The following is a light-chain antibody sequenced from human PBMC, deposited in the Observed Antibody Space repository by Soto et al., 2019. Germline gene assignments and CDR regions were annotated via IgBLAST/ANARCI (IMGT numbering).Light chain of an antibody. CDR3: NSYSTSSTPLV. CDR2: DVN. V-gene: IGLV2-14*03. J-gene: IGLJ2*01. Sequence: QSALTQPASVSGSPGQSITISCTGTSSDVGHYDYVSWYQQHPGKAPRLMIYDVNNRPSGVSNRFSGSNSGNTASLTISGLQADDEADYDCNSYSTSSTPLVFGGGTKLTVL. CDR1: SSDVGHYDY.